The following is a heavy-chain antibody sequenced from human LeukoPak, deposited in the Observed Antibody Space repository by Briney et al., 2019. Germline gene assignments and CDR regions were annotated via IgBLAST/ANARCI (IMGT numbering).Heavy chain of an antibody. CDR3: ARGKARRELANWFDP. Sequence: ASVKVSCKASGYTFTSYDINWVRQATGQGLEWMGWMNPNSSNTGYAQKFQGRVTMTRNTSISTAYMELSSLRSEDTAVHYCARGKARRELANWFDPWGQGTLVTVSS. CDR1: GYTFTSYD. V-gene: IGHV1-8*01. J-gene: IGHJ5*02. CDR2: MNPNSSNT. D-gene: IGHD3-10*01.